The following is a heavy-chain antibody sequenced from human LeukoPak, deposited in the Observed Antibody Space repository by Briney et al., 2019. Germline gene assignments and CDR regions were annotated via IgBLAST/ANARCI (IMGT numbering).Heavy chain of an antibody. CDR3: ASTTYYDNSGYLSY. CDR1: GGTFSSYA. V-gene: IGHV1-69*13. CDR2: IIPIFGTA. J-gene: IGHJ4*02. Sequence: GASVKVSCKASGGTFSSYAISWVRQAPGQGLEWMGGIIPIFGTANYAQKFQGRVTITADESTSTAYMELSSLRSEDTAVYYCASTTYYDNSGYLSYWGQGTLVTVSS. D-gene: IGHD3-22*01.